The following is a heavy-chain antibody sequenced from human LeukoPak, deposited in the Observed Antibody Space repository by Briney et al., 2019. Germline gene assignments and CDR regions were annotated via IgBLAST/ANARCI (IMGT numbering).Heavy chain of an antibody. V-gene: IGHV3-30-3*01. D-gene: IGHD3-10*01. Sequence: GRSLRLSCAASGFTFSSYAMHWVRQAPGKGLEWVAVISYDGSNKYYADSVKGRFTISRDNSKNTLYLQMNSLRAEDTAVYYCAREGFRVNFSLLWFGESYFDYWGQGTLVTVSS. CDR2: ISYDGSNK. CDR3: AREGFRVNFSLLWFGESYFDY. CDR1: GFTFSSYA. J-gene: IGHJ4*02.